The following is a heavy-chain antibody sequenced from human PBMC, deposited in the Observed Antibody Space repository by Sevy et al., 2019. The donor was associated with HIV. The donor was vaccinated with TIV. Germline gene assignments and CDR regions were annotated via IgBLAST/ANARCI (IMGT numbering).Heavy chain of an antibody. D-gene: IGHD6-19*01. CDR3: AGPRLTYNSGWSYYDH. Sequence: SETLSLTCTVSGASISSSGYYWGWIRQPPGKGLEWIASIRYSGSTYYNPSLRSRVTISADASKNQFSLKLNSVTAADTAVYYCAGPRLTYNSGWSYYDHWGQGTVVTVPS. J-gene: IGHJ4*02. CDR2: IRYSGST. CDR1: GASISSSGYY. V-gene: IGHV4-39*01.